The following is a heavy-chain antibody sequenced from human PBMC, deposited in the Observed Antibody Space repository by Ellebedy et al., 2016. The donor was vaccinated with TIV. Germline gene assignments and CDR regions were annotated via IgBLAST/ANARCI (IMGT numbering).Heavy chain of an antibody. CDR3: AREEVAGEWFDP. J-gene: IGHJ5*02. Sequence: MPSETLSLTCTVSAGSIITSSYFWGWIRQPPGKGLEWIGSVYYSGSTHRNPSLKSRVSISVDTSKNQFSLELKSVTAADTAVYYCAREEVAGEWFDPWGQGTLVTVSS. D-gene: IGHD5-12*01. CDR2: VYYSGST. CDR1: AGSIITSSYF. V-gene: IGHV4-39*07.